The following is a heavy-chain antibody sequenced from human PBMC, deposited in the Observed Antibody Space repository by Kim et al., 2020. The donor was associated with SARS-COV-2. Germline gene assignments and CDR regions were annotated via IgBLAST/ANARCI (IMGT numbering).Heavy chain of an antibody. J-gene: IGHJ4*01. CDR2: ISYDGSNK. Sequence: GVSLRLSCAASGFTFSSYGMHWVRQAPGKGLEWVAVISYDGSNKYYADSVKGRFTISRDNSKNTLYLQMNSLRPEDTPVHYCATDMLVGATTPRDYW. CDR3: ATDMLVGATTPRDY. V-gene: IGHV3-30*03. D-gene: IGHD1-26*01. CDR1: GFTFSSYG.